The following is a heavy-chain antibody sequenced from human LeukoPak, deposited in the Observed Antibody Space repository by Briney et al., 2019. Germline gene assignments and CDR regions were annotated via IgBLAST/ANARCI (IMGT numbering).Heavy chain of an antibody. CDR3: AKPLWFGELPSGAFDI. V-gene: IGHV3-21*01. J-gene: IGHJ3*02. Sequence: GGSLRLSCAASGFTFSSYSMNWVRQAPGKGLEWVSSICSSSSYIYYADSVKGRFTISRDNAKNSLYLQMNSLRAEDTAVYYCAKPLWFGELPSGAFDIWGQGTMVTVSS. D-gene: IGHD3-10*01. CDR1: GFTFSSYS. CDR2: ICSSSSYI.